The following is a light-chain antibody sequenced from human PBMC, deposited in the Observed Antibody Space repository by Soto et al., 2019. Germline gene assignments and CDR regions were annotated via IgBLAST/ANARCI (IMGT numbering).Light chain of an antibody. Sequence: VLTQSPATLFLSPGERATLSCRASQTVSRYLAWYQQKPGQAPRLLIYYASNRATGIPARFSGSGSGTDYTLTISSLEPEDFAVYYCQLRSTWPLFTFGGGTKVEI. V-gene: IGKV3-11*01. CDR1: QTVSRY. CDR2: YAS. J-gene: IGKJ4*01. CDR3: QLRSTWPLFT.